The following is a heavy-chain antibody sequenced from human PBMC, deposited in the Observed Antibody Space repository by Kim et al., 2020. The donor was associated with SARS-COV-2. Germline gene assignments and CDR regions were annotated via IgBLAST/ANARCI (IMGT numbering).Heavy chain of an antibody. D-gene: IGHD3-10*01. CDR2: IDTVGRT. Sequence: GGSLRLSCSASGFIFSDYDMHWVRRRRGKGLEWVASIDTVGRTTFPDSVKGGFTVSRENDKNALFLQMSALGVGDTVVYYCARGGMVRGNWFDPWGQGTQV. CDR3: ARGGMVRGNWFDP. V-gene: IGHV3-13*04. CDR1: GFIFSDYD. J-gene: IGHJ5*02.